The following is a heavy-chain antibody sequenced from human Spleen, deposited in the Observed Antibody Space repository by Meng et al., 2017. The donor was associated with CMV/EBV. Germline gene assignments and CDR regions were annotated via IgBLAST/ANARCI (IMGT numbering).Heavy chain of an antibody. J-gene: IGHJ4*02. CDR1: AYRFTSYW. D-gene: IGHD3-10*01. V-gene: IGHV5-51*01. CDR2: IYPGDSDT. CDR3: ARLDWVRGVIDY. Sequence: AEVKKPVEFLKMPCKGSAYRFTSYWIGWVRQMPGKGLEWMGIIYPGDSDTRYSPSFQGQVTISADKSISTAYLQWSSLKASDTAMYYCARLDWVRGVIDYWGQGTLVTVSS.